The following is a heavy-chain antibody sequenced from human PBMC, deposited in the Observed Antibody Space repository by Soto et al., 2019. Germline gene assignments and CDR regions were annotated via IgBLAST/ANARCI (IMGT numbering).Heavy chain of an antibody. Sequence: QVQLVQSGAEVKKPGSSVKVSCKASGGTFSSYTISWVRQAPGQGLEWMGRIIPILGIANYAQKFQGRVTITADKSTSTAYMELSSLRSEDTAVYYCAVIGPAAIDPFDYWGQGTLVTVSS. CDR3: AVIGPAAIDPFDY. CDR2: IIPILGIA. CDR1: GGTFSSYT. D-gene: IGHD2-2*01. V-gene: IGHV1-69*02. J-gene: IGHJ4*02.